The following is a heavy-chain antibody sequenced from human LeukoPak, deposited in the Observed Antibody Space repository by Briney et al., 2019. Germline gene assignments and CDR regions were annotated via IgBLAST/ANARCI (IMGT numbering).Heavy chain of an antibody. Sequence: SVKVSCKASGGTFSSYAISWVRQAPGQGLEWMGGIIPIFGTANYAQKFQGRVTITTDESTSIAYMELSSLRSEDTAVYYCASTSPYCGGDCSIDYWGQGTLVTVSS. CDR3: ASTSPYCGGDCSIDY. CDR2: IIPIFGTA. J-gene: IGHJ4*02. CDR1: GGTFSSYA. V-gene: IGHV1-69*05. D-gene: IGHD2-21*02.